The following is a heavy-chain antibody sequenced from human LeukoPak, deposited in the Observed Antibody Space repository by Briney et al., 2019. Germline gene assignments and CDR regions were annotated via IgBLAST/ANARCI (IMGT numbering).Heavy chain of an antibody. V-gene: IGHV1-18*01. CDR3: ARGLDYCSSTSCPSGW. D-gene: IGHD2-2*01. CDR1: GYTFTSYG. CDR2: ISAYNGNT. J-gene: IGHJ4*02. Sequence: VASVKVSCRASGYTFTSYGISWVRQAPGQGLEWMGWISAYNGNTNYAQKLQGRVTMTTDTSTSTAYMELRSLRSDDTAVYYCARGLDYCSSTSCPSGWWGQGTLVTVSS.